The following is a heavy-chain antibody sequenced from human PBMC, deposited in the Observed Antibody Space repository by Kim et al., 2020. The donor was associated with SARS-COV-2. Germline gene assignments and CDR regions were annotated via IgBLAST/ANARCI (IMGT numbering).Heavy chain of an antibody. CDR1: GGSFSGYY. J-gene: IGHJ4*02. V-gene: IGHV4-34*01. Sequence: SETLSLTCAVYGGSFSGYYWSWIRQPPGKGLEWIGEINHSGSTNYNPSLKSRVTISVDTSKNQFSLKLSSVTAADTAVYYCARSPRASLPSYWGQGTLVTVSS. CDR3: ARSPRASLPSY. CDR2: INHSGST.